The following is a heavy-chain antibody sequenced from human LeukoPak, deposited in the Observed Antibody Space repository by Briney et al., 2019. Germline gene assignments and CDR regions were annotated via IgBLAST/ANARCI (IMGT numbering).Heavy chain of an antibody. CDR3: ARGLPRLTMVDP. CDR1: GYTFTSYD. D-gene: IGHD3-10*01. V-gene: IGHV1-8*03. CDR2: MNPNSGNT. J-gene: IGHJ5*02. Sequence: ASVKVSCKSSGYTFTSYDINWVRQATGQGLEWMGWMNPNSGNTGYAQKFQGRVTITRNTSISTAYMELSSLRSEDTAVYYCARGLPRLTMVDPWGQGTLVTVSS.